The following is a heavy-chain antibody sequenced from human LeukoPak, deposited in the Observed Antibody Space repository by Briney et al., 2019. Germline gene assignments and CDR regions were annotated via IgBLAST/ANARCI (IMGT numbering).Heavy chain of an antibody. CDR2: IDPNGYNT. J-gene: IGHJ4*02. Sequence: ASVKVSCKSSGYTFTSYYIHWVRQAPGQGLEWKGVIDPNGYNTLYAQKFQGRGTMTRDTSTIQGRVTMTRGTSTSTVYMELSSLRSEDTAVYYCARGIGSGYDLGFDYWGQGTLVTVSS. CDR1: GYTFTSYY. V-gene: IGHV1-46*01. D-gene: IGHD5-12*01. CDR3: ARGIGSGYDLGFDY.